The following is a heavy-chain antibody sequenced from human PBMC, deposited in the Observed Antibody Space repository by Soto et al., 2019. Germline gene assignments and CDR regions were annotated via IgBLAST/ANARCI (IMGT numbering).Heavy chain of an antibody. V-gene: IGHV3-48*03. CDR2: ISYTGSTI. D-gene: IGHD3-22*01. CDR1: GFTFSNYA. CDR3: ARGLRIYYDRSVLHD. J-gene: IGHJ4*02. Sequence: EVQLVESGGGLVQPGGSLRLSCAASGFTFSNYAMNWVRQTPGKGLERVSYISYTGSTIYYADSVSGRFTISRDNSQNSLYLQMTSLRAEDTAGYYGARGLRIYYDRSVLHDWGQGTLVTVSS.